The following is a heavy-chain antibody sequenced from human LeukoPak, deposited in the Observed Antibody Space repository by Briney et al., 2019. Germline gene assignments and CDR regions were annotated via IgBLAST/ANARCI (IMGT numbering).Heavy chain of an antibody. CDR2: IKQEGSER. CDR3: ATGRQMGY. J-gene: IGHJ4*02. V-gene: IGHV3-7*03. CDR1: GLTFSSLW. D-gene: IGHD5-24*01. Sequence: GGSLRLSCSVSGLTFSSLWISSVRQARGKGLGWVANIKQEGSERYYVDSVKGRFTISRNNGKNSLFLQMNSLRAEDKAVYYCATGRQMGYWGQGTLVTVSS.